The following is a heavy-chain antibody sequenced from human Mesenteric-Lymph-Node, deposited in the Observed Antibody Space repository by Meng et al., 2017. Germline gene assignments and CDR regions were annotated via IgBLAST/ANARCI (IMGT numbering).Heavy chain of an antibody. CDR3: ARVDCSSTNCYAFYFYYGMDV. Sequence: SETLSLTCSVSGGSISSTNYFWGWIRQPPGKGLEWIGSMYYDGSTHYNPSLKSRVTMSLDTSKNQFSLKLNFVTAADTAVYHCARVDCSSTNCYAFYFYYGMDVWGPGTTVTVSS. CDR2: MYYDGST. D-gene: IGHD2-2*01. J-gene: IGHJ6*02. V-gene: IGHV4-39*07. CDR1: GGSISSTNYF.